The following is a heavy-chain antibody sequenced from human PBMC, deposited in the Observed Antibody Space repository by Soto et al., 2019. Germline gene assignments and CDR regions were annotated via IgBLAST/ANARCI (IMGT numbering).Heavy chain of an antibody. CDR2: IYHSGST. Sequence: SETLSLTCAVSSGSISSSNWWSWVRQPPGKGLEWIGEIYHSGSTNYNPSLKSRVTISVDKSKNQFSLKLSSVTAADTAVYYCATSIAAAGRGCDYWGQGTLVTVSS. CDR3: ATSIAAAGRGCDY. CDR1: SGSISSSNW. V-gene: IGHV4-4*02. D-gene: IGHD6-13*01. J-gene: IGHJ4*02.